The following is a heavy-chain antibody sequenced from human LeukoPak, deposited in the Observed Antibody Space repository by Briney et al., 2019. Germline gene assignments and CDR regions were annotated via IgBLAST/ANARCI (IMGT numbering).Heavy chain of an antibody. CDR2: IYWNDDK. J-gene: IGHJ3*02. V-gene: IGHV2-5*01. CDR1: GFSLSTSGVG. Sequence: SGPTLVKPTQTLTLTCTFSGFSLSTSGVGVGWIRQPPGKALEWLALIYWNDDKRYSPSLKSRLTITKDTSKNQVVLTMTNMDPVDTATYCCAHAGFYYDSWSGYAYDAFDIWGQGTMVTVSS. D-gene: IGHD3-3*01. CDR3: AHAGFYYDSWSGYAYDAFDI.